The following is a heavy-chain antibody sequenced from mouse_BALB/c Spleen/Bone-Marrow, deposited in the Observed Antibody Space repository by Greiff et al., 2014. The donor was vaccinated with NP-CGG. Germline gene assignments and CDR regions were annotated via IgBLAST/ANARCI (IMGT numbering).Heavy chain of an antibody. Sequence: QVQLKHSGAELVKPGASVKLSCKASGYTFTTYWMQWVKQRPGQGLEWIGEINPSNGRTNYNEKFKRKATLTVDKSSSTAYMQLSSLTSEDSAVYYCARGDGKYAFAYWGQGTLVTVSA. V-gene: IGHV1S81*02. CDR2: INPSNGRT. J-gene: IGHJ3*01. CDR3: ARGDGKYAFAY. D-gene: IGHD2-1*01. CDR1: GYTFTTYW.